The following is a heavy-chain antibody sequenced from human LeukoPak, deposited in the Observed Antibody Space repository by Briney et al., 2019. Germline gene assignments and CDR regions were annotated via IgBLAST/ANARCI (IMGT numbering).Heavy chain of an antibody. J-gene: IGHJ6*04. V-gene: IGHV3-43*01. CDR2: ISWDGGST. CDR3: AELGITMIGGV. D-gene: IGHD3-10*02. CDR1: GFTFDDYT. Sequence: GGSLRLSCAASGFTFDDYTMHWVRQAPGKGLEWVSLISWDGGSTYYADSVKGRFTISRDNAKNSLYLQMNSLRAEDAAVYYCAELGITMIGGVWGKGTTVTISS.